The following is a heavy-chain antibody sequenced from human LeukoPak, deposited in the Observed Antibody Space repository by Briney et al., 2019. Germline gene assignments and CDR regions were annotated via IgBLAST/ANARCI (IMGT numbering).Heavy chain of an antibody. J-gene: IGHJ4*02. Sequence: GGSLRLSCAASGLTFSGFWMSWVRQAPGKGLEWVANINEDGTEKHYVASVKGRFTISRDNAKNSLYLQMNSLRAEDTAVYYCARDPGGYSYVDYWGQGTLVTVSS. CDR2: INEDGTEK. V-gene: IGHV3-7*01. CDR3: ARDPGGYSYVDY. CDR1: GLTFSGFW. D-gene: IGHD5-18*01.